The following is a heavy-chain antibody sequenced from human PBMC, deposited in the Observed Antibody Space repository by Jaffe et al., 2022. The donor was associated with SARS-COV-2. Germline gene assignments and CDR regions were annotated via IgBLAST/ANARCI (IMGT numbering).Heavy chain of an antibody. CDR1: GYSITSGYY. J-gene: IGHJ4*02. CDR3: ARTDYGGLPGARTDDGGLPGAVFGPWYFDY. V-gene: IGHV4-38-2*02. CDR2: IYENGNT. Sequence: QVQLQESGPGLVKPSDTLSLTCTVSGYSITSGYYWGWIRQPPGKGLEWVGTIYENGNTYYNSSLKSRVTISVDTSKNQFSLKLSSVTAADTAVYYCARTDYGGLPGARTDDGGLPGAVFGPWYFDYWGQGILVIVSS. D-gene: IGHD4-17*01.